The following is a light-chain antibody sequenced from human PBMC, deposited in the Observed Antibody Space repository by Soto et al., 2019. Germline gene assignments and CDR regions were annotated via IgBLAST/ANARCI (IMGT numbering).Light chain of an antibody. CDR1: SSDVGGYNY. CDR2: EVS. V-gene: IGLV2-14*01. Sequence: QSVLTQPASVSGSPGQSITISCTGTSSDVGGYNYVSWYQQHPGKAPKLMIYEVSNRPSGVSNRFSGSKSGNTASLTISGLQAEDEADYYCSSYTSSSTLVVFGGGTQVSVL. CDR3: SSYTSSSTLVV. J-gene: IGLJ2*01.